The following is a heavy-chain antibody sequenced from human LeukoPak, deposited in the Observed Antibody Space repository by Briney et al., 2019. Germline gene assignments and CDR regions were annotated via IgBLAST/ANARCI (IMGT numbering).Heavy chain of an antibody. J-gene: IGHJ3*02. CDR3: ARETVTTFGAFDI. CDR1: GFTFSDYY. Sequence: SGGSLRLSCAASGFTFSDYYMSWIRQAPGKGLEWVSYISSSGSTIYYADSVKGRFTISRDNAKNSLYLQVNSLRAEDTAVYYCARETVTTFGAFDIWGQGTMVTVSS. V-gene: IGHV3-11*01. D-gene: IGHD4-17*01. CDR2: ISSSGSTI.